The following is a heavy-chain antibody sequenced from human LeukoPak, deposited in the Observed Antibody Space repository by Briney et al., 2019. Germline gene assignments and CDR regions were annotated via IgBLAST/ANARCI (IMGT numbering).Heavy chain of an antibody. Sequence: GGSLRLSCAASGFTFNIHGMHWVRQAPGRGLEWVSLISSDTSYIHYADSVKGRFTISRDNAKNSVFLQMNSLRAEDTAVYYCARDTSTVTNREFDYWGQGTLVTVSS. CDR2: ISSDTSYI. D-gene: IGHD4-17*01. V-gene: IGHV3-21*01. J-gene: IGHJ4*02. CDR1: GFTFNIHG. CDR3: ARDTSTVTNREFDY.